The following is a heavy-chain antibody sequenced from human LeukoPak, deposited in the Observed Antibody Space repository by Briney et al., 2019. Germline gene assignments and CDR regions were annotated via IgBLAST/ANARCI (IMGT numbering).Heavy chain of an antibody. CDR2: IKQDGSEK. Sequence: GGSLRLSCAASGFTFSSYWMSWVHQAPGKGLEWVANIKQDGSEKYYVDSVKGRFTISRDNAKNSLYLQMNSLRAEDTAVYYCARDLRITFGGVIVREDYFDYWGQGTLVTVSS. J-gene: IGHJ4*02. V-gene: IGHV3-7*01. CDR1: GFTFSSYW. D-gene: IGHD3-16*02. CDR3: ARDLRITFGGVIVREDYFDY.